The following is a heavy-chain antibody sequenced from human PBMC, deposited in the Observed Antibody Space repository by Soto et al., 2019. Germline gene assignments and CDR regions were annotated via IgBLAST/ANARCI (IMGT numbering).Heavy chain of an antibody. CDR2: IFYSGST. Sequence: SETLSLTCTVSGGSISNYYWSWIRQPPGRGLEWIGHIFYSGSTNYNPALKSRVTISVDTSKSQFSLKLSSVTAADTAVYYCAREKLGYYYDSSGYAFDIWGQGTMVTVSS. D-gene: IGHD3-22*01. V-gene: IGHV4-59*12. CDR1: GGSISNYY. J-gene: IGHJ3*02. CDR3: AREKLGYYYDSSGYAFDI.